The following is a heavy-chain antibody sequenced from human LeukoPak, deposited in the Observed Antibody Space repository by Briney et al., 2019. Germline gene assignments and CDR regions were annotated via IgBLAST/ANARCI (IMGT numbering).Heavy chain of an antibody. D-gene: IGHD3-10*01. Sequence: PGGSLRLSCVASGFIFSNYWMYWVRQTPGKGLVWVSRIKTDGSSTSYADSAKGRFTISRDNAKNTLDLQMNSLSAEDTAVYYCARDIGWWFGDNDGYYGMDVWGQGTTVTVSS. CDR3: ARDIGWWFGDNDGYYGMDV. CDR2: IKTDGSST. CDR1: GFIFSNYW. J-gene: IGHJ6*02. V-gene: IGHV3-74*01.